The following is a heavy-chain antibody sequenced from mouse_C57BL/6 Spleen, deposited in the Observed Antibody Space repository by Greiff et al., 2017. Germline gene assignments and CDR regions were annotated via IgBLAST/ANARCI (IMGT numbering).Heavy chain of an antibody. CDR3: AREENDYASWFAY. V-gene: IGHV1-82*01. Sequence: QVQLKQSGPELVTPGASVKISCKASGYAFSSSWMNWVKQRPGKGLEWIGRIYPGDGDTNYNGRFKGKATLTADKSSSTAYMQLSSLSSEDSAVYFCAREENDYASWFAYWGQGTLVTVSA. CDR1: GYAFSSSW. D-gene: IGHD2-4*01. CDR2: IYPGDGDT. J-gene: IGHJ3*01.